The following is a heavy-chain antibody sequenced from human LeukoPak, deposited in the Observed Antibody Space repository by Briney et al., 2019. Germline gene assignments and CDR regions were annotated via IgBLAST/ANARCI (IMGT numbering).Heavy chain of an antibody. CDR3: ARLTPDYGDSIDY. Sequence: ASVKVSCKASGYTFTSYYMQWVRQAPGQGLEWVGIINPSGGSTSYAQKFQGRVTMTRDTSTSTVYMELRSLRSEDTAVYYCARLTPDYGDSIDYWGQGTLVTVSS. D-gene: IGHD4-17*01. CDR2: INPSGGST. CDR1: GYTFTSYY. V-gene: IGHV1-46*01. J-gene: IGHJ4*02.